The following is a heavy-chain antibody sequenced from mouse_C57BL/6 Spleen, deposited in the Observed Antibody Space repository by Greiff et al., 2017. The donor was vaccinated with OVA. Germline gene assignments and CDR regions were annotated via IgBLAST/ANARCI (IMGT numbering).Heavy chain of an antibody. CDR1: GFTFSSYG. Sequence: EVHLVESGGDLVKPGGSLKLSCAASGFTFSSYGMSWVRQTPDKRLEWVATISSGGSYTYYPDSVKGRFTISRDNAKNTLYLQMSSLKSEDTAMYYCARQDDYFDYWGQGTTLTVSS. CDR2: ISSGGSYT. CDR3: ARQDDYFDY. V-gene: IGHV5-6*01. J-gene: IGHJ2*01.